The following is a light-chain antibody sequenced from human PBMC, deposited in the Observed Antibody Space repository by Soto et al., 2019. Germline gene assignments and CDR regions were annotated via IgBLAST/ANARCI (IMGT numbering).Light chain of an antibody. CDR3: CSYAGTYTFVV. V-gene: IGLV2-11*01. CDR2: DVS. Sequence: QSALTQPGSVSGSPGPSVTISCTGTSNDVGGYNYVSWYQQNPGKAPKLMIYDVSKRPSGVPDRFSGSKSDNTASLTISGLQAEDEADYYCCSYAGTYTFVVFGGGTKLTVL. J-gene: IGLJ2*01. CDR1: SNDVGGYNY.